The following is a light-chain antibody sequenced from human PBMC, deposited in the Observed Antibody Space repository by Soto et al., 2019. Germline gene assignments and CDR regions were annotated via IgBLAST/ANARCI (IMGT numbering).Light chain of an antibody. J-gene: IGKJ2*01. CDR1: QSLLHSNGYTY. V-gene: IGKV2-40*01. Sequence: DIVMTQTPPSLPVNPGEPASISCRSSQSLLHSNGYTYLHWYLQKPGQSPQLLIYRVSNHLSGVPDRFSGSGSGSDFTLTISSLQPEDFATYFCQQYYNIPRTFGQGTKLESK. CDR2: RVS. CDR3: QQYYNIPRT.